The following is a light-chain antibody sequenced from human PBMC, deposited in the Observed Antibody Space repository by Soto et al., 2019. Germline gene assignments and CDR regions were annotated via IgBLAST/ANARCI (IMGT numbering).Light chain of an antibody. CDR3: SSYTTSSTLV. J-gene: IGLJ2*01. V-gene: IGLV2-14*01. Sequence: QPASVSGSPGQSITISCTGTSRDVGAYNYVSWHQQHPGKAPKLMIYDVSNRPSGVSNRFSGSKSGNTASLTISGLQAEDEADYYCSSYTTSSTLVFGGGTQLTVL. CDR2: DVS. CDR1: SRDVGAYNY.